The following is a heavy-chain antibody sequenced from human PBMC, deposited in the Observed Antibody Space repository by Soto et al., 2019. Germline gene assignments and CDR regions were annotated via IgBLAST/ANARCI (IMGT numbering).Heavy chain of an antibody. CDR3: ARGSGGSNPW. CDR2: INANNGST. J-gene: IGHJ4*02. Sequence: ASVKVSCKASGYTFTSYGISWVRQAPGQGLEWMGIINANNGSTSYAQKFQGRVTMTTDTSTSTVYMELSSLRSEDTAVYYCARGSGGSNPWWGQGTLVTSPQ. V-gene: IGHV1-18*01. D-gene: IGHD5-12*01. CDR1: GYTFTSYG.